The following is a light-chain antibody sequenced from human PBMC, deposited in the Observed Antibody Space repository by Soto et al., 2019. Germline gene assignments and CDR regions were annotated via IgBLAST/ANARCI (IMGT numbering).Light chain of an antibody. CDR1: QSLSSSY. Sequence: EIVLTQSPGILSLSQVERATLSFRASQSLSSSYLAWYQQKPGQAPRLLIYGSFSRATGIPDRFSGGGSGTDFTLTISRLEPEDSAVYYCQQYGTLITFGQGTRLEIK. V-gene: IGKV3-20*01. CDR2: GSF. J-gene: IGKJ5*01. CDR3: QQYGTLIT.